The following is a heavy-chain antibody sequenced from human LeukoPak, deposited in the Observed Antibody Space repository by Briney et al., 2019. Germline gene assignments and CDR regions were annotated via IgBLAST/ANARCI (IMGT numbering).Heavy chain of an antibody. J-gene: IGHJ6*02. CDR2: ISAYNGNT. V-gene: IGHV1-18*01. CDR1: GYTFTHYA. CDR3: ATGPHMDYGTDV. D-gene: IGHD2-21*01. Sequence: ASVKVSCKASGYTFTHYAISWVRQAPGQGLEWMGWISAYNGNTNYAQKLQGRVTMTTDTSASTAYMELSSLRSEDTAVYYCATGPHMDYGTDVWGQGTTVTVSS.